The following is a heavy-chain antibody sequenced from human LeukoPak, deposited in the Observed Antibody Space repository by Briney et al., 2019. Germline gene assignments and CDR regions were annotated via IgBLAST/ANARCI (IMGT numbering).Heavy chain of an antibody. J-gene: IGHJ4*02. Sequence: SETLSLTCPVSGGFISTYNWNWIRQPPGKGLEWIGYISYNGSPDYNPSFKSRVTMSVDTSKGHFSLKLTSLTAADTAVYYCARFRGTSSWHQEVFDYWGQGTLVTVSS. CDR1: GGFISTYN. D-gene: IGHD2-2*01. V-gene: IGHV4-59*08. CDR2: ISYNGSP. CDR3: ARFRGTSSWHQEVFDY.